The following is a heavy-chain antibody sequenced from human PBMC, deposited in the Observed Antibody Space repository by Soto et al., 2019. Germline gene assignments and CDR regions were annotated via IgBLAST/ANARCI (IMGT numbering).Heavy chain of an antibody. CDR1: GGSISSGGYY. J-gene: IGHJ4*02. V-gene: IGHV4-31*03. CDR3: ARTAVAGYFDY. Sequence: SETLSLTCTVSGGSISSGGYYWSWIPQHPGKGLEWIGYIYYSGSTYYNPSLKSRVTIAVDTSKNQFSLKLSSVTAADTAVYYCARTAVAGYFDYWGQGTLVTVSS. D-gene: IGHD6-19*01. CDR2: IYYSGST.